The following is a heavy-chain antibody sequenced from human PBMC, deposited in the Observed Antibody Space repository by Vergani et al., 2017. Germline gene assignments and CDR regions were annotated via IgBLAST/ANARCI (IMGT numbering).Heavy chain of an antibody. D-gene: IGHD5-12*01. Sequence: QMQLVQSGPEVKKPGTSVKVSCKASGFTFTSSAMQWVRQARGQRLEWIGWIVVGSGNTNYAQKFQERVTITRDMSTSTAYMELSSLRSEDTAVYYCARAQGGYDYGNWFDPWGQGTLVTVSS. J-gene: IGHJ5*02. CDR3: ARAQGGYDYGNWFDP. CDR2: IVVGSGNT. CDR1: GFTFTSSA. V-gene: IGHV1-58*02.